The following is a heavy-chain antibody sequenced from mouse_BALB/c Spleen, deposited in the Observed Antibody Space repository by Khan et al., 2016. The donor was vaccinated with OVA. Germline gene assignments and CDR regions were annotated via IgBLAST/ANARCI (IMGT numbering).Heavy chain of an antibody. J-gene: IGHJ3*01. CDR1: GFSLTNFG. Sequence: QVQLQQSGPGLVQPSQSLSITCTVSGFSLTNFGVHWVRQSPGKGLEWLGVIWSGGSTDYNAAFKSRLSISTDNSKTQVFFKMNSLQANGTATYYCARREYLMTWFAYWGQGTLVTVSA. CDR3: ARREYLMTWFAY. V-gene: IGHV2-2*02. CDR2: IWSGGST.